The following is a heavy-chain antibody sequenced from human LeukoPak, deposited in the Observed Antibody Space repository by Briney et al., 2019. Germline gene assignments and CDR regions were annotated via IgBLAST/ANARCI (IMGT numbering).Heavy chain of an antibody. CDR3: AGDSTGLFFDY. CDR1: GGSINGGSFF. V-gene: IGHV4-39*02. Sequence: PSETLSLTCTVSGGSINGGSFFWGWIRQSPGKGLEWIGSMHYSGNSYYNPPLESRVTISLDTSRNKCSLKLTSVTAADTAVYYCAGDSTGLFFDYWGPGNLVTVSS. D-gene: IGHD2-8*02. J-gene: IGHJ4*02. CDR2: MHYSGNS.